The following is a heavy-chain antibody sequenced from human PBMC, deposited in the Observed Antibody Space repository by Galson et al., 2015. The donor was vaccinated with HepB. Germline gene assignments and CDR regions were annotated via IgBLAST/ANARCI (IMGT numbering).Heavy chain of an antibody. CDR3: AKDTIVVVITTIFDY. J-gene: IGHJ4*02. V-gene: IGHV3-23*01. D-gene: IGHD3-22*01. CDR1: GFTFSSYA. Sequence: SLRLSCAASGFTFSSYAMSWVRQAPGKGLEWVSAISGSGGSTYYADSVKGRFTISRDNPKNTLYLQMNSLRAEDTAVYYCAKDTIVVVITTIFDYWGQGTLVTVSS. CDR2: ISGSGGST.